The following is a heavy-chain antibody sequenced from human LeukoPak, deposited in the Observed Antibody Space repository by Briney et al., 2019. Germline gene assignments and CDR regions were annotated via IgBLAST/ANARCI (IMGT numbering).Heavy chain of an antibody. CDR3: AKDRYLLLRALDY. J-gene: IGHJ4*02. D-gene: IGHD2-15*01. CDR2: ISGSGGST. Sequence: GGPLRLSCAASGFTFSSYAMSWVRQAPGKGLEWVSAISGSGGSTYYADSVKGRFTISRDNSKNTLYLHMNSLRAEDTAVYYCAKDRYLLLRALDYWGQGTLVTVSS. V-gene: IGHV3-23*01. CDR1: GFTFSSYA.